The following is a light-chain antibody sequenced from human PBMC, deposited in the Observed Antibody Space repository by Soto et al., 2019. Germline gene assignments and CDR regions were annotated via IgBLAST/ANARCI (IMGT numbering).Light chain of an antibody. Sequence: DIQMTQSPSSLSASVGDRVTITCRASQSIANYLAWYQQKPGKVPKLLIYAASTLEPGVPSRFSGSGFGTDFTLSISSLQPEDFATYYCQKYNGAPFTFAPGTKVDIK. CDR2: AAS. V-gene: IGKV1-27*01. CDR1: QSIANY. J-gene: IGKJ3*01. CDR3: QKYNGAPFT.